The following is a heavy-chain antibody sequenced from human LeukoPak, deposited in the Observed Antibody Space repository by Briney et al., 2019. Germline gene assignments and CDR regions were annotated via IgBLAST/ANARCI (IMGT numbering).Heavy chain of an antibody. J-gene: IGHJ6*02. V-gene: IGHV3-48*04. D-gene: IGHD2-15*01. CDR3: ARDGGSGTDKYYYYYYGMDV. CDR2: MSSSGSTI. Sequence: PGGSLRLSCAASGFTFSSYSMNWVRQAPGKGLEWVSYMSSSGSTIYYADSVKGRFTISRDNAKNSLYLQMNSLRAEDTAVYYCARDGGSGTDKYYYYYYGMDVRGQGTTVTVSS. CDR1: GFTFSSYS.